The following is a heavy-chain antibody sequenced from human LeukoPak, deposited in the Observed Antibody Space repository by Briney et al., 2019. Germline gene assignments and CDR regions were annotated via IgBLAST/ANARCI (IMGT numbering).Heavy chain of an antibody. CDR1: GGSITSYY. V-gene: IGHV4-59*01. Sequence: PLETLSLTCTVSGGSITSYYWSWIRQPPGKGLEWIAYTDYSGSTNYNPSLKSRVTTSVDTSKNQFPLRLSSVTAADTAVYYCASYSYGFLNWGQGSLVTVSA. D-gene: IGHD5-18*01. J-gene: IGHJ4*02. CDR3: ASYSYGFLN. CDR2: TDYSGST.